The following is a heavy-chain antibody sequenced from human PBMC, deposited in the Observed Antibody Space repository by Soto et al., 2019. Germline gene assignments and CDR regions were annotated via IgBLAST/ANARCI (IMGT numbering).Heavy chain of an antibody. V-gene: IGHV1-46*01. J-gene: IGHJ4*02. D-gene: IGHD3-10*01. CDR2: LNPVGGGT. CDR1: GYTFSHYY. CDR3: ARPGFFGEFYFAY. Sequence: QVQLVQSGAEVKKPGASVKVSCKASGYTFSHYYIHWVRQAPGQGLEWMGMLNPVGGGTTSAQKFQDRVTMTSDTSAATVYLELSSVMSEDTAVYYCARPGFFGEFYFAYWGQGTLVTVS.